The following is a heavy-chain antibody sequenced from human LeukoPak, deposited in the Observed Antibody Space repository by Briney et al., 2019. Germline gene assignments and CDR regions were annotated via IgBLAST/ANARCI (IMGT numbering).Heavy chain of an antibody. D-gene: IGHD6-19*01. CDR1: GFTFSSYW. CDR2: IKQDGSEK. V-gene: IGHV3-7*01. CDR3: ARERYSSGWYGDY. J-gene: IGHJ4*02. Sequence: GGSLRLSCAASGFTFSSYWMSWVRQAPGKGLEWVANIKQDGSEKYYVDSVKGRFTTSRDNAKNSLYLQMNSLRAEDTAVYYCARERYSSGWYGDYWGQGTLVTVSS.